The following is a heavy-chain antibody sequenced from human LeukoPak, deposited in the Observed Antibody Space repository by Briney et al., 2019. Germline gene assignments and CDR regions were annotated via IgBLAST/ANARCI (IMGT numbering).Heavy chain of an antibody. Sequence: GGSLRLSYAASGFTFSSYSMNWVRQAPGKGLEWVSYISSSIITIYYADSVKGRFTISRDNAKNSLYLQMNSLRAEDTAVYYCARIPYSSSLTDAFDIWGQGTMVTVYS. CDR3: ARIPYSSSLTDAFDI. CDR1: GFTFSSYS. J-gene: IGHJ3*02. V-gene: IGHV3-48*04. CDR2: ISSSIITI. D-gene: IGHD6-6*01.